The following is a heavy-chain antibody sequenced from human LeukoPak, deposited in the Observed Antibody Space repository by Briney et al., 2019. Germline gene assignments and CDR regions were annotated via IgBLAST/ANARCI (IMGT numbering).Heavy chain of an antibody. CDR3: ARLTLWFGEPRRDY. CDR1: GGSISSSSYY. V-gene: IGHV4-39*01. J-gene: IGHJ4*02. D-gene: IGHD3-10*01. Sequence: SETLSLTCTVSGGSISSSSYYWGWIRQPPGKGLEWIGSIYYSVSTYYNPSLKSRVTISVDTSKNQFSLKLSSVTAADTAVYYCARLTLWFGEPRRDYWGQGTLVTVSS. CDR2: IYYSVST.